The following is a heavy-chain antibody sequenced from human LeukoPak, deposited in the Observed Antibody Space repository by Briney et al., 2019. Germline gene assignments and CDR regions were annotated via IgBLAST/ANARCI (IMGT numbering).Heavy chain of an antibody. V-gene: IGHV4-61*02. CDR2: IYTSGST. D-gene: IGHD2-21*02. CDR1: GGSISSGSHY. J-gene: IGHJ4*02. CDR3: ARGSSVGFAVVTADYFDY. Sequence: SQTLSLTCTVSGGSISSGSHYWSWIRQPAGKGLEWIGRIYTSGSTNYNPSLKSRVTISVDTSKNQFSLKLSSVTAADTAVYFCARGSSVGFAVVTADYFDYWGQGTLVTVSS.